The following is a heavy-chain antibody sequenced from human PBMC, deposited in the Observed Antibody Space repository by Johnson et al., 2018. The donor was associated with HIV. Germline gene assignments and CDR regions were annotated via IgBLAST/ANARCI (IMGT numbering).Heavy chain of an antibody. D-gene: IGHD2-15*01. V-gene: IGHV3-30*04. CDR1: GFTFSSYA. Sequence: QVQLVESGGGVVQPGRSLRLSCAASGFTFSSYAMHWVRQAPGKGLEWVAVISYDGSNKYYADSVKGRFTISRDNSKNTLYLQMNSLRAEDTAVYYCARDVGSGPAFDIWGQGTMVTVSS. CDR2: ISYDGSNK. J-gene: IGHJ3*02. CDR3: ARDVGSGPAFDI.